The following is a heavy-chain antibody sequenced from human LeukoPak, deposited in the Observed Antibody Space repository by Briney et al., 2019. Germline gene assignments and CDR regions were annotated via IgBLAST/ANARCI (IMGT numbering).Heavy chain of an antibody. Sequence: GGSLRLSCAASGFTFSSYWMHWIRQTPGKGPVWVSHINGDGSSTNYADSVKRRFTISRDNAQNTLYLQMNSLRAEDTAVYYCARELYYYYMGVWGKGTTVTVSS. CDR2: INGDGSST. V-gene: IGHV3-74*01. CDR1: GFTFSSYW. J-gene: IGHJ6*03. CDR3: ARELYYYYMGV.